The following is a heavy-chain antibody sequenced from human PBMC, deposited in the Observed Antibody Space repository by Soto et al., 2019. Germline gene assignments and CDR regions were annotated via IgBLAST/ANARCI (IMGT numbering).Heavy chain of an antibody. CDR1: GGSIRSGDYY. CDR3: ARVSFGWYRPFDF. J-gene: IGHJ4*02. D-gene: IGHD6-19*01. CDR2: IYYNGNT. Sequence: QVQLQESGPGLVKPSQTLSLTCTVSGGSIRSGDYYWSWIRQHPGKGLEWIVYIYYNGNTYYNPSLKRRRSISIDTPKNPFSVERSSVAAAGTDVYDCARVSFGWYRPFDFWGQGTLVIASS. V-gene: IGHV4-31*03.